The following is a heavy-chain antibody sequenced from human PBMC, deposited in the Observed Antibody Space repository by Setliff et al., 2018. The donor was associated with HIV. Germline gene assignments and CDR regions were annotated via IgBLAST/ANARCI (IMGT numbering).Heavy chain of an antibody. CDR1: GGSISSHY. V-gene: IGHV4-59*11. D-gene: IGHD2-15*01. J-gene: IGHJ4*02. CDR3: ASGLCNGGSCYSDVFDC. CDR2: MHYSGST. Sequence: LSLTCTVSGGSISSHYWSWIRQPPGKGLEWIGYMHYSGSTNYNPSLKSRVTISIDTSKNQFSLKLSSVTAADTAVYHCASGLCNGGSCYSDVFDCWGQGTLVTVSS.